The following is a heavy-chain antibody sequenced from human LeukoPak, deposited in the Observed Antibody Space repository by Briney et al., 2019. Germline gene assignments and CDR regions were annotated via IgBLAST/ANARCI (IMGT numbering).Heavy chain of an antibody. V-gene: IGHV4-34*01. CDR1: GGSFSGYY. Sequence: SETLSLTCAVYGGSFSGYYWSWIRQPPGKGLEWIGEINHSGSTNYNPSLKSRVTISVDTSKNQFSLKLYSVTAADTAVYYCATRKLGNDYWGQGTLVAVSS. CDR2: INHSGST. J-gene: IGHJ4*02. CDR3: ATRKLGNDY. D-gene: IGHD7-27*01.